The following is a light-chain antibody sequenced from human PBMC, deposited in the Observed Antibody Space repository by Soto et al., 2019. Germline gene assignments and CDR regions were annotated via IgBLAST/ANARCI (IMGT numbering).Light chain of an antibody. Sequence: QSALAQPASVSGSPGQSITISCTGTSSDVGGYKYVSWYQQHPGKAPELMIYEVSNRPSGVSNRFSGSKSGNTASLTISGLQAEDGADYYCSSYTSSRLYVLGTGTKVTGL. CDR1: SSDVGGYKY. CDR2: EVS. J-gene: IGLJ1*01. CDR3: SSYTSSRLYV. V-gene: IGLV2-14*01.